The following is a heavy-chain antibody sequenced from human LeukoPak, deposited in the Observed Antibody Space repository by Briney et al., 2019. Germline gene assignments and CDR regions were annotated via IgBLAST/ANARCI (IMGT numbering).Heavy chain of an antibody. D-gene: IGHD3-16*02. CDR1: GYTFTSYD. Sequence: ASVKVSYKASGYTFTSYDINWVRQATGQELEWMGYMNPASGNTGYAQKFQGRVTMTTDTSISTAYMELSSLRSEDTAVYYCARVPREIASIWGQGTMVTVSS. J-gene: IGHJ3*02. CDR2: MNPASGNT. V-gene: IGHV1-8*01. CDR3: ARVPREIASI.